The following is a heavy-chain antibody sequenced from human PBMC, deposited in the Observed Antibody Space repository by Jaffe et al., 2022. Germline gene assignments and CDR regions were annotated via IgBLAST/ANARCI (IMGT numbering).Heavy chain of an antibody. D-gene: IGHD6-19*01. CDR1: GYSFTSYW. CDR2: IYPGDSDT. CDR3: ARPPLHSSGWYGRADAFDI. Sequence: EVQLVQSGAEVKKPGESLKISCKGSGYSFTSYWIGWVRQMPGKGLEWMGIIYPGDSDTRYSPSFQGQVTISADKSISTAYLQWSSLKASDTAMYYCARPPLHSSGWYGRADAFDIWGQGTMVTVSS. V-gene: IGHV5-51*03. J-gene: IGHJ3*02.